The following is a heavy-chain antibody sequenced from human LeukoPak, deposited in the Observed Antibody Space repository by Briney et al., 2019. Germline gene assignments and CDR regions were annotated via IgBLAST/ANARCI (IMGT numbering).Heavy chain of an antibody. CDR2: IYYSGST. J-gene: IGHJ5*02. Sequence: PSETLSLTCTVSGGSISSHYWSWIRQPPGKGLEWIGYIYYSGSTNYNPSLKSRVTISVDTSKNQFSLKLSSVTAADTAVYYCAKTVTATAYYWFDPWGQGTLVTVSS. CDR3: AKTVTATAYYWFDP. V-gene: IGHV4-59*08. D-gene: IGHD2-15*01. CDR1: GGSISSHY.